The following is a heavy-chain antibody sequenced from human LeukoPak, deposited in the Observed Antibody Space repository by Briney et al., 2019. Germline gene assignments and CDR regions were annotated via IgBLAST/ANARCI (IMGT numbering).Heavy chain of an antibody. Sequence: GGSLRLSCAASGFTFSSYSMNWVRQAPGKGLEWVSSISSSSSYIYYADSGKGRFTISRDNAKNSLYLQMNSLRAEDTAVYYCARRVDTAMAAADYWGQGTLVTVSS. CDR1: GFTFSSYS. CDR3: ARRVDTAMAAADY. J-gene: IGHJ4*02. D-gene: IGHD5-18*01. CDR2: ISSSSSYI. V-gene: IGHV3-21*01.